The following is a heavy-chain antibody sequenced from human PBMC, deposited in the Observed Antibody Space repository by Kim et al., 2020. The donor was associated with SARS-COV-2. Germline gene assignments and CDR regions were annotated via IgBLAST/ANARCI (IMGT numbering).Heavy chain of an antibody. CDR1: GFTFDDYA. J-gene: IGHJ5*02. Sequence: GGSLRLSCAASGFTFDDYAMHWVRQAPGKGLEWVSGISWNSGSIGYADSVKGRFTISRDNAKNSLYLQMNSLRAEDTALYYCAKSLITMVRGGWFDPWGQGTLVTVSS. D-gene: IGHD3-10*01. V-gene: IGHV3-9*01. CDR3: AKSLITMVRGGWFDP. CDR2: ISWNSGSI.